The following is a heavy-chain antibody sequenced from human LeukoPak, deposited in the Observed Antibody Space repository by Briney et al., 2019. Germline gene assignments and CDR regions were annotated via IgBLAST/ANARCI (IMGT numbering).Heavy chain of an antibody. CDR1: GYTFTSYD. J-gene: IGHJ3*01. D-gene: IGHD6-19*01. V-gene: IGHV1-8*01. CDR3: ARGRSSGWPH. Sequence: ASVKVSCKASGYTFTSYDINWVRQATGQGLEWMGWMNPNSGNTGYAQKFQGRVTMTRDTSISTAYMELSRLRSDDTAVYYCARGRSSGWPHWGQGTMVTVSS. CDR2: MNPNSGNT.